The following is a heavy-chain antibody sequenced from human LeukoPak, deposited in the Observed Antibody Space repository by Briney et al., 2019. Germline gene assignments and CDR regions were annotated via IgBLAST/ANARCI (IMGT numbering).Heavy chain of an antibody. CDR2: IYHSGST. V-gene: IGHV4-38-2*02. CDR1: GYSISSGYY. Sequence: PSETLSLTCTVSGYSISSGYYWGWIRQPPGKGLEWIGSIYHSGSTYYNPSLKSRVTISVDTSKNQFSLKLSSVTAADTAVYYCARGRYCSGGSCYLDYWGQGTLVTVSS. J-gene: IGHJ4*02. CDR3: ARGRYCSGGSCYLDY. D-gene: IGHD2-15*01.